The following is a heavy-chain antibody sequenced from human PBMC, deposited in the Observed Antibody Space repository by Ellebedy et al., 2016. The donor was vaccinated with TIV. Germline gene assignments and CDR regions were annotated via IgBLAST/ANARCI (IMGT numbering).Heavy chain of an antibody. D-gene: IGHD2-21*02. J-gene: IGHJ4*02. CDR1: GFTFSSYA. Sequence: GESLKISCAASGFTFSSYAMSWVRQAPGKGLEWVSAISGSGGSTYYADSVKGRFTISRDNSKNTLYLQMNSLRAEDTAVYYCAKALSCGGDCYLFDYWGQGTLVTVSS. CDR3: AKALSCGGDCYLFDY. V-gene: IGHV3-23*01. CDR2: ISGSGGST.